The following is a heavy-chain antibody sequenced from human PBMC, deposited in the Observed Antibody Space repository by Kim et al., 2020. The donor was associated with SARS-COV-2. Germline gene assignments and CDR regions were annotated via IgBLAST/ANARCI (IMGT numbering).Heavy chain of an antibody. Sequence: GGSLRLSCAASGFTFSSYAMHWVRQAPGKGLEWVAVISYDGSNKYYADSVKGRFTISRDNSKNTLYLQMNSLRAEDTAVYYCARSRGSYSSTEAFDIWGQGTMVTVSS. V-gene: IGHV3-30-3*01. CDR1: GFTFSSYA. CDR3: ARSRGSYSSTEAFDI. CDR2: ISYDGSNK. J-gene: IGHJ3*02. D-gene: IGHD1-26*01.